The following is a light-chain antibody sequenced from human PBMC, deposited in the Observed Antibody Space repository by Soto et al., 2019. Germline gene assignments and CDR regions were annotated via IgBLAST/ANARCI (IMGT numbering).Light chain of an antibody. CDR1: QSVDVW. V-gene: IGKV1-5*03. J-gene: IGKJ2*01. CDR2: KAS. Sequence: DAQMTQSPSTLSASVGDTVTITCRASQSVDVWLAWYHQKPGRAPTLIIYKASILETGVPSRFTGGGSGTYFSLNISGLQSDDLGTYYCQQYNSYPKTFGQGTKLE. CDR3: QQYNSYPKT.